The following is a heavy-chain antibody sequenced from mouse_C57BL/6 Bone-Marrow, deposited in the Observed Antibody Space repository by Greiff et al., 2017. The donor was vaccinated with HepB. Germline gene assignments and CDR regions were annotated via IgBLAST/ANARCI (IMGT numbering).Heavy chain of an antibody. J-gene: IGHJ2*01. CDR2: INPNYGTT. CDR3: ARSYYGSSYRYFDY. V-gene: IGHV1-39*01. CDR1: GYSFTDYN. Sequence: VQLQQSGPELVKPGASVKISCKASGYSFTDYNMNWVKQSNGKSLEWIGVINPNYGTTSYNQKFKGKATLTVAQSTSTAYMQLNSLTSEASAVYDCARSYYGSSYRYFDYWGQGTTLTVSS. D-gene: IGHD1-1*01.